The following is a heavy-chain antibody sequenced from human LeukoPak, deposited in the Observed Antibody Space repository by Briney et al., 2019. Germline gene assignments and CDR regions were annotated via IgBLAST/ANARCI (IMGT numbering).Heavy chain of an antibody. J-gene: IGHJ4*02. CDR2: IKQDGSEK. V-gene: IGHV3-7*01. Sequence: PGGSLRLSCAASGFTFSSHWMSWVRQAPGKGLEWVANIKQDGSEKYYVDSVKGRFTISRDNAKNSLYLQMNSLRAEDTAVYYCARDRGYDILTGYFFDYWGQGTLVTVSS. D-gene: IGHD3-9*01. CDR1: GFTFSSHW. CDR3: ARDRGYDILTGYFFDY.